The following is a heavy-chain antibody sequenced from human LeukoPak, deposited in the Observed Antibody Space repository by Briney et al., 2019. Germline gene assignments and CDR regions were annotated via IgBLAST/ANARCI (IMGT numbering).Heavy chain of an antibody. CDR1: GLTFSGYS. CDR3: ARRGMSRGKGDNWFDP. V-gene: IGHV3-48*01. D-gene: IGHD3-10*01. CDR2: ISSSSDII. J-gene: IGHJ5*02. Sequence: PGGSLRLSCAASGLTFSGYSMNWVRQAPGKGLEWISYISSSSDIIYNADSVKGRFTISRDNAKNSLFLQMNSLRAEDTAVYYCARRGMSRGKGDNWFDPWGQGTLVTVSS.